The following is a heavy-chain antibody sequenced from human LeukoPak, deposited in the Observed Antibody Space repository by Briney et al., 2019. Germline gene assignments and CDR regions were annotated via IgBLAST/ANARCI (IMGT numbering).Heavy chain of an antibody. D-gene: IGHD6-13*01. CDR2: ISYDGSNT. CDR1: GFTFNSYG. Sequence: GGSLRLSCAASGFTFNSYGMHWVRQAPGKGLEWLAFISYDGSNTYYADSVKGRFTVSRDDSKSTLYLQMNSLRADDTAVYYCARVGRIAAAGQYYYYYYMDVWGKGTTVTVSS. J-gene: IGHJ6*03. V-gene: IGHV3-30*02. CDR3: ARVGRIAAAGQYYYYYYMDV.